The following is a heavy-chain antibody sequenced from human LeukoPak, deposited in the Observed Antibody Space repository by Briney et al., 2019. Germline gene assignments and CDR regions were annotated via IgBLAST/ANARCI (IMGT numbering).Heavy chain of an antibody. V-gene: IGHV4-28*05. CDR1: GYSISNSNC. Sequence: SETLSLTCAVSGYSISNSNCWGWIRQPPGEGLEWIGYIYYNGSIYYNPSLKSRVTMSVDTSKNQFSLKLSSVTAVDTAVYYCARWLRFHSAFDIWGQGTMVTVSS. D-gene: IGHD5-12*01. CDR2: IYYNGSI. CDR3: ARWLRFHSAFDI. J-gene: IGHJ3*02.